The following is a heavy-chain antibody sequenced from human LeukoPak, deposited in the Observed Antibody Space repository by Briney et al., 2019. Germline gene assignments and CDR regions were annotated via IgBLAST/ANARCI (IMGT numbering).Heavy chain of an antibody. J-gene: IGHJ2*01. CDR1: GGSFSGYY. V-gene: IGHV4-34*01. CDR2: INHSGST. D-gene: IGHD3-22*01. Sequence: PSETLSLTCAVYGGSFSGYYWSWIRQPPGKGLEWIGEINHSGSTNYNPPLKSRVTISVDTSKNQFSLKLSSVTAADTAVYYCARGRSSGYYYVSASRWYFDLWGRGTLVTVSS. CDR3: ARGRSSGYYYVSASRWYFDL.